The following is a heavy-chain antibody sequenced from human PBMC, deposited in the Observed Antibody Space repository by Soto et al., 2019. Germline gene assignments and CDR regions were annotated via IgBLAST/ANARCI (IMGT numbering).Heavy chain of an antibody. Sequence: QVQVQQWGAGLLKPSETLSLTCAVYVGSFTPYYWSWVRQPPGKGLEWIVEIQKGGGTYYNPSLKSRIAISLDTSKSQFSLNLNSVNDTETAVYYCAIGQGGTNYWGQGSLVIVSS. D-gene: IGHD3-16*01. CDR1: VGSFTPYY. CDR2: IQKGGGT. V-gene: IGHV4-34*02. J-gene: IGHJ4*02. CDR3: AIGQGGTNY.